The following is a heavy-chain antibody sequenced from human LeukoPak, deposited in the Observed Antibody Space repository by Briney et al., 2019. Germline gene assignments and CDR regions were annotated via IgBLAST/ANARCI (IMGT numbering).Heavy chain of an antibody. D-gene: IGHD6-6*01. CDR1: GGTFSSCA. Sequence: GASVKVSCKASGGTFSSCAISWVRQAPGQGLEWMGGIIPIFGTANYAQKFQGRVTITTDESTSTAYMELSSLRSEDTAVYYCARGFRAARLRGEAFDIWGQGTMVTVSS. V-gene: IGHV1-69*05. CDR3: ARGFRAARLRGEAFDI. CDR2: IIPIFGTA. J-gene: IGHJ3*02.